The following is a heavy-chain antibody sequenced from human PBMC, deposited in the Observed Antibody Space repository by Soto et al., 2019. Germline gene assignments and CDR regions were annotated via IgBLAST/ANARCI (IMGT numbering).Heavy chain of an antibody. V-gene: IGHV3-30*18. J-gene: IGHJ6*02. CDR1: GFTFSSYG. CDR2: ISYDGSNK. Sequence: QVQLVESGGGVVQPGRSLRLSCAASGFTFSSYGMHWVRQAPGKGLERGAVISYDGSNKYYADSVKGRFTISRDNSKNTLYLQMNSLRAEDTAVYYCAKAATVTGYYYYCGMDVWSQGTTVTVSS. D-gene: IGHD4-17*01. CDR3: AKAATVTGYYYYCGMDV.